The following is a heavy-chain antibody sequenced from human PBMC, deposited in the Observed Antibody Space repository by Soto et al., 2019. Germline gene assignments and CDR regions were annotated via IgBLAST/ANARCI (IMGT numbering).Heavy chain of an antibody. CDR2: IYYSGST. V-gene: IGHV4-59*08. Sequence: PSETLSLTCTVSGGSISSYYWSWIRQPPGKGLEWIGYIYYSGSTNYNPSLKSRVTISVDTSKNQFSLKLSSVTAADTAVYYCARHSREREYSGYDGLDYWGQGTLVTVSS. CDR3: ARHSREREYSGYDGLDY. CDR1: GGSISSYY. D-gene: IGHD5-12*01. J-gene: IGHJ4*02.